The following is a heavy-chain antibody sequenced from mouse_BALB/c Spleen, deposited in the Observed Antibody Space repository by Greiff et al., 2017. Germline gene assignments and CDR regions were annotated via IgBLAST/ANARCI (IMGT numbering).Heavy chain of an antibody. Sequence: EVQRVESGPGLVKPSQSLSLTCTVTGYSITSDYAWNWIRQFPGNKLEWMGYISYSGSTSYNPSLKSRISITRDTSKNQFFLQLNSVTTEDTATYYCARWDRSYFDYWGQGTTLTVSS. CDR3: ARWDRSYFDY. D-gene: IGHD2-14*01. J-gene: IGHJ2*01. V-gene: IGHV3-2*02. CDR1: GYSITSDYA. CDR2: ISYSGST.